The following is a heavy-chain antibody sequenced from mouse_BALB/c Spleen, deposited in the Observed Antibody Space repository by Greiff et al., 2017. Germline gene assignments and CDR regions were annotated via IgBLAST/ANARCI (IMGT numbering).Heavy chain of an antibody. D-gene: IGHD2-10*02. CDR3: ARGGYGNYGDYAMDY. CDR2: ISYSGST. CDR1: GYSITSDYA. Sequence: EVQLQESGPGLVKPSQSLSLTCTVTGYSITSDYAWNWIRQFPGNKLEWMGYISYSGSTSYNPSLKSRISITRDTSKNQFFLQLNSVTTEDTATYYCARGGYGNYGDYAMDYWGQGTSVTVSS. J-gene: IGHJ4*01. V-gene: IGHV3-2*02.